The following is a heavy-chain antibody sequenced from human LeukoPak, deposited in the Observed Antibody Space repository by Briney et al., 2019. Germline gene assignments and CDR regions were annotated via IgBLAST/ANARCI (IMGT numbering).Heavy chain of an antibody. D-gene: IGHD3-10*01. CDR1: GFTLSNHA. CDR2: ISGSGAMT. CDR3: VKDRVDGSGSQFDS. V-gene: IGHV3-23*01. Sequence: PGGSLRLSCAASGFTLSNHAMIWDRQAPGKGLEWVSSISGSGAMTYYADSVKGRFTISRDNAMDTLYLQMNSLRADDTAVYYCVKDRVDGSGSQFDSWGQGSLVIVSS. J-gene: IGHJ4*02.